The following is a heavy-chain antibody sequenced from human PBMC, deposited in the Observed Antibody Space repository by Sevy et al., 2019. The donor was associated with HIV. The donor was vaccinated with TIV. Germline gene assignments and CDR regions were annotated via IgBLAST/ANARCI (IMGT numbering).Heavy chain of an antibody. CDR3: VRADPAQHFDS. V-gene: IGHV1-46*01. Sequence: ASVKVSCKASGDTFTNNYMHWVRQAPGQGLGWMGIIDPSAGNASYAQRFQGRVTMTRHTSTSKLYMDLNSLGSEDTAVYYCVRADPAQHFDSWGQGTLVTVSS. J-gene: IGHJ4*02. CDR1: GDTFTNNY. CDR2: IDPSAGNA.